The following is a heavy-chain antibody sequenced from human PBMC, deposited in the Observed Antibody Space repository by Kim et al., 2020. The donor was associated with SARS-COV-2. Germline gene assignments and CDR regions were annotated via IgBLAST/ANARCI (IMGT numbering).Heavy chain of an antibody. CDR1: GFTFSDYY. CDR2: ISSSSSYT. D-gene: IGHD5-18*01. CDR3: ARDLLRGYSYGYGYYGMDV. J-gene: IGHJ6*02. V-gene: IGHV3-11*06. Sequence: GGSLRLSCAASGFTFSDYYMSWIRQAPGKGLEWVSYISSSSSYTNYADSVKGRFTISRDNAKNSLYLQMNSLRAEDTAVYYCARDLLRGYSYGYGYYGMDVWGQGTTVTVSS.